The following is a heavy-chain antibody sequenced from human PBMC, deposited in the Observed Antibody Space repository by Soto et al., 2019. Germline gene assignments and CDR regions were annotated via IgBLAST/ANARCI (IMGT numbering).Heavy chain of an antibody. D-gene: IGHD3-10*01. CDR3: ARGVGSGSYYNQYNWFDP. J-gene: IGHJ5*02. CDR2: INPGHGDT. Sequence: ASVKVSCKSSGYSFTNYVMHWVRQAPGQRLEWMGWINPGHGDTKYSQKFQGRVTITRDTSASTAYMELSSLRSDDTAVYYCARGVGSGSYYNQYNWFDPWGQGTLVTVSS. V-gene: IGHV1-3*01. CDR1: GYSFTNYV.